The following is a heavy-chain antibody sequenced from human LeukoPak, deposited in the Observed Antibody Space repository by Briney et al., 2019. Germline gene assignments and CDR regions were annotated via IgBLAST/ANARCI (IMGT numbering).Heavy chain of an antibody. CDR2: INPNHGDT. D-gene: IGHD3-22*01. CDR1: GYTFTGYY. Sequence: ASVKVSCKASGYTFTGYYMHWVRQAPGQGLEWMGWINPNHGDTNYAQKFQDRVSMTRETSIRPAYMHLSRLRSADTAVYYCARGPGGRRGYYPLEDSYYYYMDVWGKGTTVTVSS. J-gene: IGHJ6*03. CDR3: ARGPGGRRGYYPLEDSYYYYMDV. V-gene: IGHV1-2*02.